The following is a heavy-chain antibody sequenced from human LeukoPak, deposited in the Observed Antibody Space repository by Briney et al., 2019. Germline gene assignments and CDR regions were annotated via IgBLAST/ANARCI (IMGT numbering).Heavy chain of an antibody. D-gene: IGHD2-15*01. Sequence: ASVKVSCKASGYTFTSYYMHWVRQAPGQGLEWMGIINPSGGSTSYAQKFQGRVTMTRDTSTSTVYMELSSLRSEDTAVYYCARDHDRYCSGGSCYLCYWGQGTLVTLSS. CDR2: INPSGGST. CDR3: ARDHDRYCSGGSCYLCY. V-gene: IGHV1-46*01. J-gene: IGHJ4*02. CDR1: GYTFTSYY.